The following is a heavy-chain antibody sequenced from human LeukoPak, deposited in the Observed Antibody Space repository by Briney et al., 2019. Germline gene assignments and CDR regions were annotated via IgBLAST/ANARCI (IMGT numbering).Heavy chain of an antibody. V-gene: IGHV4-38-2*01. CDR1: GYSISSGYY. Sequence: SETLSLTCAVSGYSISSGYYWGWIRQPPRKGLEWIGSIYHSGSTYYNPSLKSRVTISVDTSKNQFSLKLSSVTAADTAVYYCARVHCSGGSCYSYKVGKNAFDIWGQGTMVTVSS. CDR3: ARVHCSGGSCYSYKVGKNAFDI. CDR2: IYHSGST. D-gene: IGHD2-15*01. J-gene: IGHJ3*02.